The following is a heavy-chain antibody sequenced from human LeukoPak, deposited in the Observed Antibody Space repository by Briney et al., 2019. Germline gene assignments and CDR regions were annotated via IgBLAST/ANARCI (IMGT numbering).Heavy chain of an antibody. D-gene: IGHD5-18*01. CDR1: GFTVSSNY. Sequence: GGSLRFSCAASGFTVSSNYMSWVRQAPGKGLEWVSVIYSGGSTYYADSVKGRFTISRDNSKNTLYLQMNSLRAEDTAVYYCAREYSYGPYYYMDVWGKGTTVTVSS. CDR3: AREYSYGPYYYMDV. CDR2: IYSGGST. V-gene: IGHV3-53*01. J-gene: IGHJ6*03.